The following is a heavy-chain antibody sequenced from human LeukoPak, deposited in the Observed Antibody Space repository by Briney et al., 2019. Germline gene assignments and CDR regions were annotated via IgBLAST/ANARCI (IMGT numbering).Heavy chain of an antibody. J-gene: IGHJ4*02. D-gene: IGHD3-10*01. Sequence: ASVKVTCKASGYTFTSHGVSWVRQAPGQGLEYMGWIATYNGYTHYAQKFQGRVTLTTDTSTSTAYMEMSSLRSDDTAVYYCARDRLVQGVISSPEYWGQGTLVTVS. CDR2: IATYNGYT. V-gene: IGHV1-18*01. CDR1: GYTFTSHG. CDR3: ARDRLVQGVISSPEY.